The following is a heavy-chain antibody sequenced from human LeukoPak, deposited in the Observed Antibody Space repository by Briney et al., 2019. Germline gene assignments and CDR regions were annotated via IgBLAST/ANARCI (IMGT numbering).Heavy chain of an antibody. Sequence: SETLSLTCTVSGGSISSGSYYWSWIRQPAGKGLEWIGRIYTSGSTNYNPSLKSRVTISVDTSKNQFSLKLSSVTAADTAVYYCARVVFYDSSGYRYYYMDVWGKGTTVTVSS. J-gene: IGHJ6*03. CDR1: GGSISSGSYY. D-gene: IGHD3-22*01. CDR2: IYTSGST. V-gene: IGHV4-61*02. CDR3: ARVVFYDSSGYRYYYMDV.